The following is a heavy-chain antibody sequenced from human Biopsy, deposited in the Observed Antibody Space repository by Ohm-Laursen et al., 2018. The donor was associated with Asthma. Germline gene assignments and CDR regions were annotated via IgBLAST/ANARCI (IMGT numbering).Heavy chain of an antibody. J-gene: IGHJ4*02. CDR1: GFTFSSYG. Sequence: SLRLSCTASGFTFSSYGMDWVRQAPGKGLEWVALMSYDGSIKDYADSVKGRFTISRDNSMDTLYLHMNSLRVEDTAVYYCARGLDYSGRSGFDYWGQGTLVTVSS. CDR3: ARGLDYSGRSGFDY. CDR2: MSYDGSIK. D-gene: IGHD3-10*01. V-gene: IGHV3-33*05.